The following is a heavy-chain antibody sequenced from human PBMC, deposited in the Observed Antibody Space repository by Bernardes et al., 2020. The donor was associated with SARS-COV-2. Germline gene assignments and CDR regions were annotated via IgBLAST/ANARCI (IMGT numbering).Heavy chain of an antibody. D-gene: IGHD6-6*01. CDR3: ARRSHLLTPVPYSSSSPYYFDY. CDR1: GYSFTSYW. V-gene: IGHV5-51*01. J-gene: IGHJ4*02. CDR2: IYPGDSDT. Sequence: GESLKISCKGSGYSFTSYWIGWVRQMPGKGLEWMGIIYPGDSDTRYSPSFQGQVTISADKSISTAYLQWSSLKASDTAMYYCARRSHLLTPVPYSSSSPYYFDYRGQGTLVTVSS.